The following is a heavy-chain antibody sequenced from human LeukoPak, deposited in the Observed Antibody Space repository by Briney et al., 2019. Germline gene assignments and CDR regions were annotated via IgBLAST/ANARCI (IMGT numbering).Heavy chain of an antibody. CDR3: AKDSPPCGDAAGGWFDP. Sequence: GGSLRLSCAASGFTFDDYAMHWVRQAPGKGLEWVSGISWNSGSIGYADSVKGRFTISRDNAKNSLYLQMNSLRAEDTALYYCAKDSPPCGDAAGGWFDPWGQGTLVTVSS. CDR1: GFTFDDYA. V-gene: IGHV3-9*01. D-gene: IGHD5-24*01. J-gene: IGHJ5*02. CDR2: ISWNSGSI.